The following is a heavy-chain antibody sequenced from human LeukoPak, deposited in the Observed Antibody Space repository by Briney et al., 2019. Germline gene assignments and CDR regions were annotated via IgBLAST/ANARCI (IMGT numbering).Heavy chain of an antibody. J-gene: IGHJ4*02. D-gene: IGHD2-2*01. CDR3: ARDARSHCGTDACYGPYFDY. CDR2: IRGSSTTI. V-gene: IGHV3-48*01. CDR1: GFTFSTSS. Sequence: GGSLRLSCAASGFTFSTSSMNWVRQTPGKGLEGISYIRGSSTTIYYADSVKGRFTISRDNAKNSLYLQMNDLRVEDTGVYFCARDARSHCGTDACYGPYFDYWGQGSLVTVSS.